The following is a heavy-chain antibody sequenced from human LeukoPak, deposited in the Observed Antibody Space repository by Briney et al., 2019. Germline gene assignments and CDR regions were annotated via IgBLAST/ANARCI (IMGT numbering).Heavy chain of an antibody. Sequence: GGSLRLSCVASGFTFDDYAMHWVRQAPGKGLEWVSLISGDGGSTYYADSVKGRFTISRDNSKNSLYLQMNSLRIGDTALYYCAKDIEPYISSWPHDYWGQGTLVTVSS. V-gene: IGHV3-43*02. CDR2: ISGDGGST. CDR3: AKDIEPYISSWPHDY. D-gene: IGHD6-13*01. J-gene: IGHJ4*02. CDR1: GFTFDDYA.